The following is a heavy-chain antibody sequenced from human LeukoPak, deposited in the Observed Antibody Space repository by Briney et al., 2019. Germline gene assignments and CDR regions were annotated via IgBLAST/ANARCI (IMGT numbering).Heavy chain of an antibody. CDR3: ARGLEAGTLYFDY. CDR1: GYSFTSYW. J-gene: IGHJ4*02. CDR2: IYPGDSHT. V-gene: IGHV5-51*01. D-gene: IGHD6-19*01. Sequence: GESLKISCKGFGYSFTSYWIGWVRQMPGKGLEGMGIIYPGDSHTRYSPSFQGQVTISADKSISTAYLQWSSLKASDTAMYYCARGLEAGTLYFDYWGQGTLVTVSS.